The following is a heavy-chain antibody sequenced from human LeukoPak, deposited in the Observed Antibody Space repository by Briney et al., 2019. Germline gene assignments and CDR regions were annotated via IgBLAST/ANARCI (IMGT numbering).Heavy chain of an antibody. CDR1: GFTFSNTW. V-gene: IGHV3-7*01. D-gene: IGHD1-26*01. Sequence: GGSLRLSCATSGFTFSNTWMARVRQAPGKGLEWVANINQDSKTKQYVDSVKGQFTISRDNAKNSLFLQMSSLTVEDTGIYYCARDQSGSLDYWGQGTLVTVSS. J-gene: IGHJ4*02. CDR3: ARDQSGSLDY. CDR2: INQDSKTK.